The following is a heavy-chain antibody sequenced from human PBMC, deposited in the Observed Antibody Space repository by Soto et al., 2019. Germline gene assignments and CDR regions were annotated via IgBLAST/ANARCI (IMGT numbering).Heavy chain of an antibody. CDR3: ARGIRWPSYYDTSSYYIDFAY. CDR2: STPLYGTA. V-gene: IGHV1-69*06. J-gene: IGHJ4*02. D-gene: IGHD3-22*01. CDR1: VGIFSNYP. Sequence: QVQLVQSGAEAKKPGSSMRVSCKASVGIFSNYPVTWVRQAPGQGLEWMGGSTPLYGTANYAQKFQGRNTTTADTSTTTTYMELRSLRSEDTTVYYCARGIRWPSYYDTSSYYIDFAYWGQRTLVTVSS.